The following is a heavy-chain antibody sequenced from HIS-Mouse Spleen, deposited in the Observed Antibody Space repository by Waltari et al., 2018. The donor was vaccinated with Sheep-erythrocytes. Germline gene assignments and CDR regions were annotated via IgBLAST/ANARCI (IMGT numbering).Heavy chain of an antibody. D-gene: IGHD3-9*01. J-gene: IGHJ4*02. Sequence: EVQLVESGGGLVQPGGSLRLSCAASGFTFSSYWMSGVRQAPGKGLEWVTNIKQDGSEKYYVDSVKGRFTISKDNAKNSLYLQMNSLRAEDTAVYYCVKIGLGPYYFDYWGQGTLVTVSS. V-gene: IGHV3-7*01. CDR3: VKIGLGPYYFDY. CDR1: GFTFSSYW. CDR2: IKQDGSEK.